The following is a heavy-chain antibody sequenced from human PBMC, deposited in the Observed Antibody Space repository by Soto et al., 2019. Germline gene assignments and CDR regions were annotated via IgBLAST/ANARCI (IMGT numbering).Heavy chain of an antibody. V-gene: IGHV4-30-2*01. CDR1: GGSISSGGYS. D-gene: IGHD3-22*01. Sequence: SETLSLTCAVSGGSISSGGYSWSWIRQPPGKGLEWIGYIYHSGSTYYNPSLKSRVTISVDRSKNQFSLKLSSVTAADTAVYYCARLRDSSGYDYFDYWGQGTLVTVS. CDR3: ARLRDSSGYDYFDY. J-gene: IGHJ4*02. CDR2: IYHSGST.